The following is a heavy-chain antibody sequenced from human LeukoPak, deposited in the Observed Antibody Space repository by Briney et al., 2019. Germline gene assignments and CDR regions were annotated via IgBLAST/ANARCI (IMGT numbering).Heavy chain of an antibody. V-gene: IGHV3-23*01. CDR2: ISFSGDNS. J-gene: IGHJ3*01. CDR3: AKDIQLST. D-gene: IGHD5-24*01. CDR1: GFNFHDAA. Sequence: GRSLRLSCAASGFNFHDAAMTWVRQAPGKGLEWVSLISFSGDNSYYAASVKGRFTISRDNSKNTLSLQMNSLRVEDTAIYYCAKDIQLSTWGLGTMVTVSS.